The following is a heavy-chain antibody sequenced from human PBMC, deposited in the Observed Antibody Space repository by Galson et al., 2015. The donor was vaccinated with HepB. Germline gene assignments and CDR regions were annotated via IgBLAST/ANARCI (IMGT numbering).Heavy chain of an antibody. CDR3: VKAGHISWYDY. J-gene: IGHJ4*02. D-gene: IGHD6-13*01. Sequence: SLRLSCAASGFIFSSYTMGWVRQAPGKGLEWVSDISASGDRTYYVDSVKGRFTISRDNSRNTLYLQMNSLRADDTAVFYCVKAGHISWYDYWGQGTLVTVSS. CDR1: GFIFSSYT. V-gene: IGHV3-23*01. CDR2: ISASGDRT.